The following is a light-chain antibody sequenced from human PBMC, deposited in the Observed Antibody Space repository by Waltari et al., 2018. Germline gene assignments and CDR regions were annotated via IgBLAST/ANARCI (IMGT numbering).Light chain of an antibody. J-gene: IGLJ3*02. CDR3: AAWDESLKGWV. Sequence: QSVLTQSPSLSGTPGQRVTISCSGSNSNIGSNTVDWYQVLPGTAPKLLIHGNDQRPSGVPDRFSGSKFGASGSLAISGLQPEDESEYYCAAWDESLKGWVFGGGTRLTVL. V-gene: IGLV1-44*01. CDR1: NSNIGSNT. CDR2: GND.